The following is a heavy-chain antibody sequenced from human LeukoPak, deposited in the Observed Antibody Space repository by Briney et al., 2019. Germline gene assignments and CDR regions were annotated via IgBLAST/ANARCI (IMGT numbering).Heavy chain of an antibody. CDR2: ISSSGSTI. D-gene: IGHD5-12*01. V-gene: IGHV3-11*01. CDR3: AIYPTHIRYIVATM. CDR1: GFTFSDYY. J-gene: IGHJ4*02. Sequence: GSLRLSCAASGFTFSDYYMSWIRQAPGKGLEWVSYISSSGSTIYYADSVKGRFTISRDNAKNSLYLQMNSLRAEDTAVYYCAIYPTHIRYIVATMWGQGTLVTVSS.